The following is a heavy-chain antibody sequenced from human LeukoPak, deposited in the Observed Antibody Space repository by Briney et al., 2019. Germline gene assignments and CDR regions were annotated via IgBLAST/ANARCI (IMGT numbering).Heavy chain of an antibody. V-gene: IGHV3-23*01. D-gene: IGHD4-17*01. CDR2: ISGGGANT. CDR1: GFIFSSYV. Sequence: PGGSLRLSCAASGFIFSSYVITWVRQVPGKGLEWVSSISGGGANTYYADSVKGRLTISRDNSKTTVTLQMNSLRVEDTAVYYCATTVTTEFEMDVWGKGTTVTVSS. J-gene: IGHJ6*04. CDR3: ATTVTTEFEMDV.